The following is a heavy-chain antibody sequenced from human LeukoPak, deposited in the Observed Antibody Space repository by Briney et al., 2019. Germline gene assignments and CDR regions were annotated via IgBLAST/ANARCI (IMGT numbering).Heavy chain of an antibody. CDR2: INPNSGGT. Sequence: ASVKVSCKASGYTFTDYYIHWVRQAPGQGLEWLGWINPNSGGTNYAQKFQGRVTMTRETSISTAYMELSRLRSDDPAVFYCARSIIVYYYYGMDVWGQGTTVTVSS. CDR3: ARSIIVYYYYGMDV. V-gene: IGHV1-2*02. J-gene: IGHJ6*02. D-gene: IGHD3-16*02. CDR1: GYTFTDYY.